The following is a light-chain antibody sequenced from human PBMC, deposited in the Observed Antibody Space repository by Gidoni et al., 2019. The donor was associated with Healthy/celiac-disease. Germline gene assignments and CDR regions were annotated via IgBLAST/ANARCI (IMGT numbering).Light chain of an antibody. CDR2: CAS. CDR1: QSVSSSY. CDR3: QQYGSSPYT. J-gene: IGKJ2*01. V-gene: IGKV3-20*01. Sequence: DIVLTQSPGTLSLSPGERATLSCRASQSVSSSYLAWYQQKPGQAPRLLIYCASSRATGIPDRFSGSGSGTDFTLTISRMEPEDFAVYYCQQYGSSPYTCGQGTKLEIK.